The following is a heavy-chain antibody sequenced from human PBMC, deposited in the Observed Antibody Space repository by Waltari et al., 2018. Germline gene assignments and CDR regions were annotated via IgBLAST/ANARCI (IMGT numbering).Heavy chain of an antibody. D-gene: IGHD6-13*01. J-gene: IGHJ4*02. V-gene: IGHV4-61*09. CDR2: IYTSGST. CDR1: GGSISSGSYY. CDR3: ARDAGTAAAHFDY. Sequence: QVQLQESGPGLVKPSLTLSLTCTVSGGSISSGSYYWSWIRQPAGKGLEWIVYIYTSGSTNYNPSLKSRVTISVDTSKNQFSLKLSSVTAADTAVYYCARDAGTAAAHFDYWGQGTLVTVSS.